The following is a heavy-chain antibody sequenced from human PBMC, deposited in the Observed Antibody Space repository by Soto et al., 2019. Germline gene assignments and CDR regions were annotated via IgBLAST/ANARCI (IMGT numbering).Heavy chain of an antibody. CDR2: INPNSGGT. CDR3: ARERTVTTPPAYYYYYGMDV. V-gene: IGHV1-2*04. CDR1: GYTFTGYY. D-gene: IGHD4-17*01. Sequence: ASVKVSCKASGYTFTGYYMHWVRQAPGQGLEWMGWINPNSGGTNYAQKFQGWVTMTRDTSISTAYMELSRLRSDDTAVYYCARERTVTTPPAYYYYYGMDVWGQGTTVTVSS. J-gene: IGHJ6*02.